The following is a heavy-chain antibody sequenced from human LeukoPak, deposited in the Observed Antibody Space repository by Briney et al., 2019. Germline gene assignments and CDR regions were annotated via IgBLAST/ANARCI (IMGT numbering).Heavy chain of an antibody. J-gene: IGHJ4*02. CDR1: GFTFSSYA. V-gene: IGHV3-23*01. D-gene: IGHD2-15*01. Sequence: GGSLRLSCGGSGFTFSSYAMSRVRQAPGKGLEWVSAISGSGTDTLYANSVKGRFTISRDNPKKTLYLQMNSLRAEDTAVYYCAKGGGSSCYSPSDYWGQGTLVTVSS. CDR2: ISGSGTDT. CDR3: AKGGGSSCYSPSDY.